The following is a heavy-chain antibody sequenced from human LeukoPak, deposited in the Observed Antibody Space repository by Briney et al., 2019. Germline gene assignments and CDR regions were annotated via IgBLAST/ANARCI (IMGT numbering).Heavy chain of an antibody. D-gene: IGHD6-19*01. CDR1: GYTFTSYD. CDR2: MNPNSGNT. Sequence: ASVKVSCKASGYTFTSYDINWGRQATGQGLEWMGWMNPNSGNTGYAQKFQGRVTMTRNTSISTAYMELSSLRSEDTAVYYCARGLRVIAVAETYYFDYWGQGTLVTVSS. CDR3: ARGLRVIAVAETYYFDY. V-gene: IGHV1-8*01. J-gene: IGHJ4*02.